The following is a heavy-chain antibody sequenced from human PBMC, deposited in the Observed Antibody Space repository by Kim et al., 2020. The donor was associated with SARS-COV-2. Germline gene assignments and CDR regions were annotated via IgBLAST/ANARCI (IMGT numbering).Heavy chain of an antibody. V-gene: IGHV3-48*02. Sequence: GGSLRLSCAASGFTFSSYSMNWVRQAPGKGLEWVSYISSSSSTIYYADSVKGRFTISRDNAKNSLYLQMNSLRDEDTAVYYCARDLQDCSSTSCYEEPPHYYYYYYGMDVWGQGTTVTVSS. D-gene: IGHD2-2*01. CDR3: ARDLQDCSSTSCYEEPPHYYYYYYGMDV. CDR1: GFTFSSYS. CDR2: ISSSSSTI. J-gene: IGHJ6*02.